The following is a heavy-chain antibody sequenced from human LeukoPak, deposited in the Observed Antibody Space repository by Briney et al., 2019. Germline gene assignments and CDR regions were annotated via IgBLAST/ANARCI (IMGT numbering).Heavy chain of an antibody. V-gene: IGHV3-23*01. J-gene: IGHJ4*02. Sequence: GGSLRLSCAASGFTFSSYAMSWVRQAPGKGLEWVSSISGSGGSTYYADSVKGRFTISRDNSRNTLYLQMNSLRVDDTAVYYCARDLCWGCFDDWGQGNLVTVSS. D-gene: IGHD3-10*02. CDR2: ISGSGGST. CDR3: ARDLCWGCFDD. CDR1: GFTFSSYA.